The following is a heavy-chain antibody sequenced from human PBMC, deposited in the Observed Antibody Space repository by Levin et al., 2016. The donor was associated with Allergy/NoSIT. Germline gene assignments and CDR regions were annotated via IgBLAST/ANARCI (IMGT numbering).Heavy chain of an antibody. CDR2: IYYSGST. D-gene: IGHD3-3*01. J-gene: IGHJ6*03. V-gene: IGHV4-59*01. CDR1: GGSISSYY. Sequence: SETLSLTCTVSGGSISSYYWSWIRQPPGKGLEWIGYIYYSGSTNYNPSLKSRVTISVDTSKNQFSLKLSSVTAADTAVYYCAREELGLRFLEWLPAPPEGNYYMDVWGKGTTVTVSS. CDR3: AREELGLRFLEWLPAPPEGNYYMDV.